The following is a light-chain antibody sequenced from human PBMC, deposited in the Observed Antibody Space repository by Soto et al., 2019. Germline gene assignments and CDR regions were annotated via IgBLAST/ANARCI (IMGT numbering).Light chain of an antibody. CDR3: QQYGNSRT. V-gene: IGKV3-20*01. CDR2: GAS. CDR1: QSVSSSY. Sequence: EIVLTQSPGTLSLSPGERATLSCRASQSVSSSYLAWYQQKPGQAPRLLIYGASSRATGIPDRFSGSGSGTDFTLTIRRLEPEDFAVYYCQQYGNSRTFGQGTKVDIK. J-gene: IGKJ1*01.